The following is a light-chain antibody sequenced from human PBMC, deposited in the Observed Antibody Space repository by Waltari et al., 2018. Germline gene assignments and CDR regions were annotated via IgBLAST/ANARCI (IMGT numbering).Light chain of an antibody. J-gene: IGKJ4*01. CDR1: QSVDTS. V-gene: IGKV3-11*01. Sequence: EIVLTQSPATLSLSPGQRATLSCRASQSVDTSLAWYRHKPGQPPRLLIYDASNRAHGIPARFSGSGSGTDFTLTISSLDPEDFAVYFCQQRGDWQMSSGGGTKIEIK. CDR3: QQRGDWQMS. CDR2: DAS.